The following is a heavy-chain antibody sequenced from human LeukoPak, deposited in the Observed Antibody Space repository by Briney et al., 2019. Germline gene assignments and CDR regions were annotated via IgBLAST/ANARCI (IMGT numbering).Heavy chain of an antibody. CDR3: AKEGPNAFDI. CDR2: ISWNSGSI. J-gene: IGHJ3*02. CDR1: GLTFSSYA. Sequence: GGSLRLSCAASGLTFSSYAMSWVRQAPGKGLEWVSGISWNSGSIGYADSVKGRFTISRDNAKNSLYLQMNSLRAEDMALYYCAKEGPNAFDIWGQGTMVTVSS. V-gene: IGHV3-9*03.